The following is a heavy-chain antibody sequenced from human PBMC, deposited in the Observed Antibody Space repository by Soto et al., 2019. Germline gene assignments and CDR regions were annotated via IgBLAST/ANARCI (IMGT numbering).Heavy chain of an antibody. Sequence: EVQLLESGGGLVQPGGSLRLSCTASGFAFSSYAMNWDRQAPGKGLEWVSGIVDTGGRTFYADSVKGRFTISRDNAKNTLYLEMNSLRAEDTAIYYCAPVPAASSYYNTDVWGQGTTVTVSS. CDR2: IVDTGGRT. J-gene: IGHJ6*02. D-gene: IGHD2-2*01. CDR3: APVPAASSYYNTDV. V-gene: IGHV3-23*01. CDR1: GFAFSSYA.